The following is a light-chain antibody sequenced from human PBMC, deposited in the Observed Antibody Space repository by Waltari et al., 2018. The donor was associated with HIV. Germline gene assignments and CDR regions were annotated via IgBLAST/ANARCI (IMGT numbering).Light chain of an antibody. CDR2: ECF. CDR1: SSDIGPYEY. J-gene: IGLJ2*01. V-gene: IGLV2-14*03. Sequence: QSALTQPASVSGSPGQSITISCTGTSSDIGPYEYVSWYRQHPDKAPQLLIYECFSRSSVVSHRFSGSKSGNTASLTISGRQAEDEAVYSCSSYTTTNTIIFGGGTKLTVL. CDR3: SSYTTTNTII.